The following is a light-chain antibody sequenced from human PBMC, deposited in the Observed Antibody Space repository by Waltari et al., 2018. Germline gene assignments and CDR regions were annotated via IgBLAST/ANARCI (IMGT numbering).Light chain of an antibody. CDR3: QQSYTSPEIT. V-gene: IGKV1-39*01. Sequence: DIQMTQSPSSLSAVVGDRVTITCRASRSIGSYLNWYQQKPGKAPDLLIFAAYNLQFGVPLRFSGSGSGTDFSLTISGLQPEDSATYYCQQSYTSPEITFGGGTKVEIK. CDR1: RSIGSY. J-gene: IGKJ4*01. CDR2: AAY.